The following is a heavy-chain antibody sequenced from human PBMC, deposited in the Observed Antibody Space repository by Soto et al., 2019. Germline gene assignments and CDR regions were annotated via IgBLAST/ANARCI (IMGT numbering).Heavy chain of an antibody. V-gene: IGHV4-30-4*01. D-gene: IGHD3-10*01. CDR2: IYYTGST. Sequence: QVQLQESGPGLVKPSQTLSLTCTVSGASISSSDFYWNWIRQTPGKGLEWIGYIYYTGSTYYNPSLKSRVTISQDTSLTQFYLKLSSVTAADTAVYFCARRDYYGSGNFFPFDDWGQGTLVTVSS. J-gene: IGHJ4*02. CDR3: ARRDYYGSGNFFPFDD. CDR1: GASISSSDFY.